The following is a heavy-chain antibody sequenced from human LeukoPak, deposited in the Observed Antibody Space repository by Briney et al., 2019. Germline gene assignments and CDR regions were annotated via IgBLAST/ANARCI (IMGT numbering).Heavy chain of an antibody. J-gene: IGHJ4*02. CDR3: VRELIPFVVNSGIGH. D-gene: IGHD2-15*01. CDR1: GFTFSRYG. V-gene: IGHV3-33*01. CDR2: IWFDGHNE. Sequence: GGSLRLSCVASGFTFSRYGMHWVRQAPGKGLEWVANIWFDGHNESYVDSVQARFKVSRDISENTLYLQMNSLRVEDTAVYYCVRELIPFVVNSGIGHWGQGILVTVSS.